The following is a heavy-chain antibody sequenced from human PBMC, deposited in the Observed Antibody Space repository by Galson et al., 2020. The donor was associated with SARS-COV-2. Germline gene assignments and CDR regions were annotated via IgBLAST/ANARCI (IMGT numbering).Heavy chain of an antibody. CDR3: AREVLLDGYAFDI. CDR2: ISAYNGNT. J-gene: IGHJ3*02. CDR1: GYTFTSHV. Sequence: PSVKVSCKASGYTFTSHVISWVRQAPGQGLEWMGWISAYNGNTNSAHKLQGRVTMTTDTSTSTAYMELRSLRSDDTAVYYCAREVLLDGYAFDIWGQGTMVTVSS. D-gene: IGHD1-1*01. V-gene: IGHV1-18*01.